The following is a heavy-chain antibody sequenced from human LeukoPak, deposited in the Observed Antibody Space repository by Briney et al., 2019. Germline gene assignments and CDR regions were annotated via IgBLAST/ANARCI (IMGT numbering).Heavy chain of an antibody. CDR2: ITHSGST. CDR3: ARVAMTDAFDI. D-gene: IGHD2-2*01. Sequence: PSETLSLTCAVYGGSFSGYYWSWIRQPPGKGLEWIGEITHSGSTNYNPSLKSRVTISVDTSKNQFSLKLSSVTAADTAVYYCARVAMTDAFDIWGQGTMVTVSS. CDR1: GGSFSGYY. J-gene: IGHJ3*02. V-gene: IGHV4-34*01.